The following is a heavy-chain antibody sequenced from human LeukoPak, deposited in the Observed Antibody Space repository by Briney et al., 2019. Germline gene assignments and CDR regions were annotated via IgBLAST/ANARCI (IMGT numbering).Heavy chain of an antibody. Sequence: SETLSLTCTVSGGSISSGSYYWSWIRQPAGKGLEWIGRIYTSGSTNYNPSLNSRVTISVDTSKNHFSLMLSSVTAAETAVYYCARGRTDYYYMDVWGKGTTVTVSS. D-gene: IGHD1-1*01. CDR1: GGSISSGSYY. CDR3: ARGRTDYYYMDV. V-gene: IGHV4-61*02. CDR2: IYTSGST. J-gene: IGHJ6*03.